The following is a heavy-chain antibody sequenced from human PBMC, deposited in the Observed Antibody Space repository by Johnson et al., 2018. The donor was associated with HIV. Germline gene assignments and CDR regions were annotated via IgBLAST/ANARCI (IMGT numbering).Heavy chain of an antibody. CDR3: ARGVGAPYWCGFDI. CDR2: IGTAGDT. V-gene: IGHV3-13*01. CDR1: GFTFSSYD. J-gene: IGHJ3*02. Sequence: VQLVESGGGLVQPGGSLRLSCVASGFTFSSYDMHWVRQATGKGLEWVSAIGTAGDTYYPGSVKGRFTISRENAKNSLYLQMNNLRAGDTAVYYCARGVGAPYWCGFDIWGQGTMVTVSS. D-gene: IGHD1-26*01.